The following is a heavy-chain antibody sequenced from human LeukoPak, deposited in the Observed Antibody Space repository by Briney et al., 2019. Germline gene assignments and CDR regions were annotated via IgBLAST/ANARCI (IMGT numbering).Heavy chain of an antibody. D-gene: IGHD6-19*01. CDR3: AKAPSRQWLVLDY. CDR1: GFTFSSYG. J-gene: IGHJ4*02. CDR2: ISYDGSNK. Sequence: GRSLRLSCAASGFTFSSYGMHWVRQAPGKGLEWVAVISYDGSNKYYADSVKGRFTISRDNSKNTLYLQMNSLRAEDTAVYYCAKAPSRQWLVLDYWGQGTLVTVSS. V-gene: IGHV3-30*18.